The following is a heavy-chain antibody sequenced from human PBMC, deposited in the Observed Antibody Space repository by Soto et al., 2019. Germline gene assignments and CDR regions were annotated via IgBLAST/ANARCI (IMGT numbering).Heavy chain of an antibody. J-gene: IGHJ5*02. V-gene: IGHV2-5*02. CDR2: IYWDDDK. CDR1: GFSLSTSGVG. Sequence: QITLKESGPTLVKPTQTLTLTCTFSGFSLSTSGVGVGWIRQPPGKALEWLALIYWDDDKRYSPSLKSRLTITKDISKNQVVLTMTNMDPVDTATYYCAHGQSSSHYNWFDPWGQGTLVTVSS. D-gene: IGHD2-2*01. CDR3: AHGQSSSHYNWFDP.